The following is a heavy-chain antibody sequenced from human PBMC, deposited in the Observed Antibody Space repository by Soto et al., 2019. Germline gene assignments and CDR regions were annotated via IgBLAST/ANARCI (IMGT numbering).Heavy chain of an antibody. D-gene: IGHD3-22*01. CDR3: ARGDYYDSSGYSYFDY. CDR2: IYYSGST. J-gene: IGHJ4*02. CDR1: GGSISSGGYY. V-gene: IGHV4-31*03. Sequence: SETLSLTCTVSGGSISSGGYYWSWIRQHPGKGLEWIGYIYYSGSTYYNPSLKSRVTISVDTSKNQFSLKLSSVTAADTAVYYCARGDYYDSSGYSYFDYWGQGTLVTVSS.